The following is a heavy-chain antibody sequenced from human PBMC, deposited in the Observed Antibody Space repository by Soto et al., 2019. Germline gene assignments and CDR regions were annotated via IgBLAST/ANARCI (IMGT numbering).Heavy chain of an antibody. Sequence: AXGSLRLSCAASGFTFSSYAMHWVRQAPGKGLEWVAVISYDGSNKYYADSVKGRFTISRDNSKNTLYLQMNSLRAEDTAVYYCASPPHRGRNVWGQGTTVTVSS. D-gene: IGHD3-16*01. V-gene: IGHV3-30-3*01. CDR3: ASPPHRGRNV. J-gene: IGHJ6*02. CDR1: GFTFSSYA. CDR2: ISYDGSNK.